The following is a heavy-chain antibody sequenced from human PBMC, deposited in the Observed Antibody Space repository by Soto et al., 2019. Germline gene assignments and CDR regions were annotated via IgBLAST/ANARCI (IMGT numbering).Heavy chain of an antibody. D-gene: IGHD3-22*01. J-gene: IGHJ6*02. CDR2: IYYSGST. Sequence: SETLSLTCTVSGGSISSTFYYWVWIRQPPGKGLEWIGSIYYSGSTSYNPSHNPSLKGRLTMSVDTSNNQFSLKLSSVTAADSAVYYCAGQGRNXMIAQLRHYAMDVWGQGATVTVSS. CDR3: AGQGRNXMIAQLRHYAMDV. CDR1: GGSISSTFYY. V-gene: IGHV4-39*01.